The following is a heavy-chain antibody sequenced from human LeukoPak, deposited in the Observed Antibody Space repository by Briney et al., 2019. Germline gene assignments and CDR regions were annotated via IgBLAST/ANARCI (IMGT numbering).Heavy chain of an antibody. V-gene: IGHV1-8*01. Sequence: ASVKVSCKASGYTFTSYDINWVRQATGQGLEWMGWMSPNSGNTGYAQKFQGRVTMTRNTSISTAYMELSSLRSEDTAVYYCARSVSTFRRVIITAYKFDYWGQGTLVTVSS. D-gene: IGHD3-10*01. J-gene: IGHJ4*02. CDR2: MSPNSGNT. CDR3: ARSVSTFRRVIITAYKFDY. CDR1: GYTFTSYD.